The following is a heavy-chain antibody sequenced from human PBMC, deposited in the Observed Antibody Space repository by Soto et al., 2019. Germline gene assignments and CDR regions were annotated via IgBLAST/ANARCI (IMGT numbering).Heavy chain of an antibody. J-gene: IGHJ3*01. CDR1: GGSITSNNW. CDR3: VRAGDSALTGTFDV. CDR2: IYHSRST. V-gene: IGHV4-4*02. D-gene: IGHD4-17*01. Sequence: QVQLQESGPGLVKPSGTLSLTCAVSGGSITSNNWWSWVRQPPGKGLEWIGEIYHSRSTNYNPSLKSRVTMSVDKSKNQFSLNLYSVTAADTALYYCVRAGDSALTGTFDVWGRGTMVTVSS.